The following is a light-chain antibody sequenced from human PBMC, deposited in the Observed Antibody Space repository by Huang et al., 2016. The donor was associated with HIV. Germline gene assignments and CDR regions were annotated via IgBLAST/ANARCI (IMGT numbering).Light chain of an antibody. CDR2: DTS. V-gene: IGKV3-11*01. J-gene: IGKJ4*01. CDR3: QQRSIWPPAFT. CDR1: QSVSSY. Sequence: ELVLTQSPATLSLSPGERATLSCRASQSVSSYLAWYQQKPGQAPRLLIYDTSNRAASIPARFSGSGSGTDFTLTISSLEPEDFAVYYCQQRSIWPPAFTFGGGTKVEIK.